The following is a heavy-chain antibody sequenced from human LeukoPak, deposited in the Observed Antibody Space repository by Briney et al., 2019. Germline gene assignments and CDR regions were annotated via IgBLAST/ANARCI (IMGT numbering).Heavy chain of an antibody. J-gene: IGHJ2*01. CDR3: ARSNWSGDWYFDL. CDR2: ISAYNGKT. V-gene: IGHV1-18*01. CDR1: GYTFSTYG. Sequence: ASVKVPCKASGYTFSTYGITWVRQVPGQGLEWMGWISAYNGKTNYAQKFQGRVTMTTDTSTSTAYMELRSLRSDDTAVYSCARSNWSGDWYFDLWGRGTLVTVSS. D-gene: IGHD1-20*01.